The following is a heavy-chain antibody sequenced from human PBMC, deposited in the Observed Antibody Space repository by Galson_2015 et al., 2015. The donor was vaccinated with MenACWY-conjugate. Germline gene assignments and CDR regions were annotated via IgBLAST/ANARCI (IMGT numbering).Heavy chain of an antibody. D-gene: IGHD5-18*01. V-gene: IGHV3-30*03. CDR3: ARDQQGYNSSLYRSFDY. CDR2: ISYDGSNE. Sequence: SLRLSCAASGFTFRRFGMHWVRQAPGKGLEWMAVISYDGSNESYADSVKGRFTISRDNSKNTLYLQMNSLREEDTAVYYCARDQQGYNSSLYRSFDYWGQGTLSPSPQ. J-gene: IGHJ4*02. CDR1: GFTFRRFG.